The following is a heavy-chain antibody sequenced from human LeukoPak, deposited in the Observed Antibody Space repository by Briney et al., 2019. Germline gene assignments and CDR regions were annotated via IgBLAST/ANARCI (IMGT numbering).Heavy chain of an antibody. V-gene: IGHV3-21*01. J-gene: IGHJ3*02. CDR3: ARGAGGYDWNDAFDI. CDR2: ITSSSSFI. D-gene: IGHD5-12*01. Sequence: GGSLRLSCAASRFSFSSYSMNWVRQAPGKGLEWVSSITSSSSFIYYADSVKGGFTISRDNARNSLYLQMNSLRAEDTAVYYCARGAGGYDWNDAFDIWGQGTMVTVSS. CDR1: RFSFSSYS.